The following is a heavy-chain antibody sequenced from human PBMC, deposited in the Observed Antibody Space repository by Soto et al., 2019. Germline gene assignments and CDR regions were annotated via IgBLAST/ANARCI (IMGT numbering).Heavy chain of an antibody. J-gene: IGHJ4*02. CDR2: IYTSGST. Sequence: PAETLSLTCPFSGFSRSRYYWILLRPPAGKGLEWIGRIYTSGSTNYNPSLKSRVTMSVDTSKNQFSLKLSSVTAADTAVYYCASQTRELGYSYGLWGQGTLVTVSS. CDR1: GFSRSRYY. V-gene: IGHV4-4*07. D-gene: IGHD5-18*01. CDR3: ASQTRELGYSYGL.